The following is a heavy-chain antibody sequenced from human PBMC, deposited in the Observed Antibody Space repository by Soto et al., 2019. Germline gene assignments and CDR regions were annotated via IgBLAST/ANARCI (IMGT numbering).Heavy chain of an antibody. CDR1: GGSFSGYY. J-gene: IGHJ4*02. D-gene: IGHD1-26*01. Sequence: QVQLQQWGAGLFKPSETLSLTCAVYGGSFSGYYWSWIRQPPGKGLEWIGEINHSGSTNYNPSLTSRVTISGDTSENEFTLKLSVVAAEDCAVYYCGRGRVGASRFDYWGQGTLVSVSS. CDR3: GRGRVGASRFDY. CDR2: INHSGST. V-gene: IGHV4-34*01.